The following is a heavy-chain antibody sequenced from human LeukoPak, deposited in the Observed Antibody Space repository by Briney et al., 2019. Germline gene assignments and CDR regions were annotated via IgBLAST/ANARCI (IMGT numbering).Heavy chain of an antibody. D-gene: IGHD3-10*02. CDR3: AELGITMIGGV. CDR1: GFTFSNYE. Sequence: GGSLRLSCAASGFTFSNYEMNWVRQAPGKGLEWVSYISSSGNTIYYADSVKGRFTISRDNAKNSLYLQMNSLRAEDTAVYYCAELGITMIGGVWGKGTTVTISS. CDR2: ISSSGNTI. V-gene: IGHV3-48*03. J-gene: IGHJ6*04.